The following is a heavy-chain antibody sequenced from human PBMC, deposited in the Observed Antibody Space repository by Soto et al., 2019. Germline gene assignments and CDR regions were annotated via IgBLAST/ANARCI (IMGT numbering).Heavy chain of an antibody. J-gene: IGHJ5*02. CDR2: INHSGST. CDR1: GGSFSGYY. D-gene: IGHD2-2*01. V-gene: IGHV4-34*01. CDR3: ARPMGVPAAGTGWFDP. Sequence: QVQLQQWGAGLLKPSETLSLTCAVYGGSFSGYYWSWIRQPPGKGLEWIGEINHSGSTNYNPSLKSRVTISVDTSKNQFSLKLSSVTAAVTAVYYCARPMGVPAAGTGWFDPWGQGTLVTVSS.